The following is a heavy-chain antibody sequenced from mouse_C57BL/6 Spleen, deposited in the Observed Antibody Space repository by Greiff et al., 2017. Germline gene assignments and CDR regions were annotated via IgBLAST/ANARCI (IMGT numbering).Heavy chain of an antibody. Sequence: EVKLVESGGDLVKPGGSLKLSCAASGFTFSSYGMSWVRQTPDKRLEWVATISSGGSYTYYPDSVKGRFTISRDNAKNTLYLQMSSLKSEDTAMYYCASAYYYGSSDAMDYWGQGTSVTVSS. J-gene: IGHJ4*01. CDR3: ASAYYYGSSDAMDY. V-gene: IGHV5-6*01. CDR1: GFTFSSYG. CDR2: ISSGGSYT. D-gene: IGHD1-1*01.